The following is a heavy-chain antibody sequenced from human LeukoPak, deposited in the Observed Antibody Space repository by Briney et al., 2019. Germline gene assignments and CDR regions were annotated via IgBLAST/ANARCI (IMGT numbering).Heavy chain of an antibody. CDR1: GYTFTGYY. CDR2: INPNSGGT. J-gene: IGHJ4*02. D-gene: IGHD1-26*01. V-gene: IGHV1-2*02. Sequence: ASVKVSCTASGYTFTGYYMHWVRQAPGQGLEWMGWINPNSGGTNYAQKFQGRVTMTRDTSISTAYMELSRLRSDDTAVYYCARARIVGATTAHRYWGQGTLVTVSS. CDR3: ARARIVGATTAHRY.